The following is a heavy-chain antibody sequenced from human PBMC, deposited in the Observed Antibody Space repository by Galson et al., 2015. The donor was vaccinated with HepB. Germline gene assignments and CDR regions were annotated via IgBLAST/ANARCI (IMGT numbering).Heavy chain of an antibody. V-gene: IGHV1-18*01. J-gene: IGHJ6*02. CDR2: FSGYDGST. Sequence: SVKVSCKASGYSFSNYGLSWIRQAPGPGLEWMGWFSGYDGSTNYAQKFRGRVTMTADASTGTAYLELRNLRSDDTAVYYCARDSRLELRLNNYFSYGMDVWGQGRAVTVSS. D-gene: IGHD3-10*01. CDR1: GYSFSNYG. CDR3: ARDSRLELRLNNYFSYGMDV.